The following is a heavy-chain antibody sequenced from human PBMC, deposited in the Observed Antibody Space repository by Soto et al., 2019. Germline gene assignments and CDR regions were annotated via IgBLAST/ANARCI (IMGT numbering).Heavy chain of an antibody. D-gene: IGHD2-2*01. CDR1: GFTLNNYA. CDR3: AKAPSSRGSYYFDY. J-gene: IGHJ4*02. V-gene: IGHV3-23*01. Sequence: GGSLRLSWAASGFTLNNYAMNWVRQAPGKGLEWVSGISGSGGSTYYADSVKGRFTISRDNSKNTLYLQMNSLRAEDTAVYYCAKAPSSRGSYYFDYWGQGTLVTVSS. CDR2: ISGSGGST.